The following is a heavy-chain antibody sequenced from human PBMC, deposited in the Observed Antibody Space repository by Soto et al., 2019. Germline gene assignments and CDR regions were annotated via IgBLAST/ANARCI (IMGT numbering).Heavy chain of an antibody. CDR1: GYTFTSYD. J-gene: IGHJ4*02. Sequence: ASVKVSCKASGYTFTSYDINWVRQATGQGLEWMGWMNPNSGNTGYAQKFQGRVTMTMNTSINTAYMELSSLRSEDTAVYYCTPAGPWLWGYFDYWGQGTLVTVSS. CDR2: MNPNSGNT. V-gene: IGHV1-8*01. CDR3: TPAGPWLWGYFDY. D-gene: IGHD6-19*01.